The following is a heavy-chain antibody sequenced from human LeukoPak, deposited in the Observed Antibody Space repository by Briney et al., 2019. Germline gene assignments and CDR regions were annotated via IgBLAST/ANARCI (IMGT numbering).Heavy chain of an antibody. V-gene: IGHV3-23*01. CDR1: GFSFSSYA. D-gene: IGHD5-18*01. J-gene: IGHJ4*02. CDR3: AKRLLYSYGPGFDY. CDR2: ISLGTSDT. Sequence: GGSLRLSCAASGFSFSSYAFHWVRQAPGKGLEWVSGISLGTSDTYYADSVKGRFTISRDNSRTTLYLQMNSLRAEDTAVYYCAKRLLYSYGPGFDYWGQGTLVTVSS.